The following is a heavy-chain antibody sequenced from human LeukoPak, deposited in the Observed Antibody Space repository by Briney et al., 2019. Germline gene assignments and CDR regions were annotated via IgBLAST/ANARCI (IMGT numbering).Heavy chain of an antibody. Sequence: GASVKVSCKASGYTFTGYYMHWVRQAPGQGLEWMGCINPNSGGTNYAQKFQGRVTMTRDTSISTAYMELSRLRSDDTAVYYCARDGGAIAVAGVPHWFDPWGQGTLVTVSS. CDR2: INPNSGGT. CDR3: ARDGGAIAVAGVPHWFDP. J-gene: IGHJ5*02. V-gene: IGHV1-2*02. CDR1: GYTFTGYY. D-gene: IGHD6-19*01.